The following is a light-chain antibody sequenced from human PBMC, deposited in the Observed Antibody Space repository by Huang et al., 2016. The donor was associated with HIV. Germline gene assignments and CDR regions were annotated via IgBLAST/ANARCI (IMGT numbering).Light chain of an antibody. V-gene: IGKV3-15*01. CDR1: QNIGDN. CDR3: QQFNNWPPRFT. J-gene: IGKJ3*01. Sequence: EIVMPQSPATLSVSPGERATLSCRASQNIGDNLTWYQHKPGQAPRLLIYGASTRATCIPPRFSGSGSGTEFTLTISGLESEDFAVYYCQQFNNWPPRFTFGPGTTVDVK. CDR2: GAS.